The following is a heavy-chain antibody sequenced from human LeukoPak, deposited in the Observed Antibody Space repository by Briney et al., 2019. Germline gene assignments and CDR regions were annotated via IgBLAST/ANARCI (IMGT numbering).Heavy chain of an antibody. V-gene: IGHV4-59*08. Sequence: SETLSLTCTVSGGSIRTYYWSWIRPPPGKGLQWIGYIYYSGSTNYSPSLKSRVTISVDTSKNQFSLKLSSVTAADTAVYYCARHFRYCSGGSCPDAFDIWGQGTMVTVSS. J-gene: IGHJ3*02. CDR1: GGSIRTYY. CDR3: ARHFRYCSGGSCPDAFDI. CDR2: IYYSGST. D-gene: IGHD2-15*01.